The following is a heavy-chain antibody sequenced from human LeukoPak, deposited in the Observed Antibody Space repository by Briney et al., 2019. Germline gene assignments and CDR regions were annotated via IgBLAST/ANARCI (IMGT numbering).Heavy chain of an antibody. D-gene: IGHD3-10*01. V-gene: IGHV3-13*01. CDR1: GFTFSNYD. J-gene: IGHJ6*02. CDR2: IDNAGDT. CDR3: TRDGTVIRGLPRRARTFYGMDV. Sequence: SGGSLRLSCAASGFTFSNYDMHWVRQVTGKGLEWVSGIDNAGDTYYSDSVRGRFTISIENAKTSLYLQVNSLRAEDTAVYYCTRDGTVIRGLPRRARTFYGMDVWGQGTTVTVSS.